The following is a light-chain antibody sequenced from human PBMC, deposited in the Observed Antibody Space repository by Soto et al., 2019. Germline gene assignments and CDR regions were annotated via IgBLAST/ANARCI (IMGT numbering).Light chain of an antibody. J-gene: IGKJ1*01. V-gene: IGKV1-39*01. CDR2: AAS. CDR1: QSISSY. CDR3: QQYENYWT. Sequence: DIQMTQSPSSLSASVGDRVTITCRASQSISSYLNWYQQKPGKAPKLLIYAASSLQSGVPSRFSGSGSGTDFTLTISNLQPDDFATYYCQQYENYWTLGQGTKVDIK.